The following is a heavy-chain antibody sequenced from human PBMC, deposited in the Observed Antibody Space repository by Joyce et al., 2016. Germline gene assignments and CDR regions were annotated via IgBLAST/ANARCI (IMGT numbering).Heavy chain of an antibody. V-gene: IGHV4-61*02. Sequence: QVQLQESGTGLVKPSQTLSLSCNVSGDSISSGGFYWNWIRKPAGKGLEWIGRLYTTGTTNYNPSLESRVTLSADTSKNQFSLKLRSVTAADTAIYYCARVVSSFDAFDIWGPGTMVIVSS. CDR3: ARVVSSFDAFDI. CDR2: LYTTGTT. D-gene: IGHD6-6*01. CDR1: GDSISSGGFY. J-gene: IGHJ3*02.